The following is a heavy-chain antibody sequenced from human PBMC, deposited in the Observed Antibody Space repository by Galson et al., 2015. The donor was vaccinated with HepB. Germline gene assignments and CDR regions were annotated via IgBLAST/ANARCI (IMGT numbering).Heavy chain of an antibody. J-gene: IGHJ6*04. CDR1: GYTFTSYY. CDR2: INPSGGST. Sequence: SVKVSCKASGYTFTSYYMHWVRQAPGQGLEWMGIINPSGGSTRYAQKFQGRVTMTRDTSTSTVYMELSSLRSEDSAVYYCARGGYCSSTSCYTRSPMDVWGKGTTVTVSS. CDR3: ARGGYCSSTSCYTRSPMDV. D-gene: IGHD2-2*02. V-gene: IGHV1-46*01.